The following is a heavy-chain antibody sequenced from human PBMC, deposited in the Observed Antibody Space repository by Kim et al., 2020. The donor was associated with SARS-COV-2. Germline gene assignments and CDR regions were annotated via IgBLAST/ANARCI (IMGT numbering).Heavy chain of an antibody. J-gene: IGHJ4*02. CDR1: GGSISSYY. Sequence: SETLSLTCTVSGGSISSYYWSWIRQPPGKGLEWIGYIYYSGSTNYNPSLKSRVTISVDTSKNQFSLKLSSVTAADTAVYYCARTEGDSSGYNIAVDYWGQGTLVTVSS. CDR2: IYYSGST. D-gene: IGHD3-22*01. V-gene: IGHV4-59*01. CDR3: ARTEGDSSGYNIAVDY.